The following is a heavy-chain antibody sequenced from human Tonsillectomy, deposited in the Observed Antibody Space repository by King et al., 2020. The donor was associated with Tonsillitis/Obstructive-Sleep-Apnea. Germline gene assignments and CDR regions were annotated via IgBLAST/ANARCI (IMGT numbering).Heavy chain of an antibody. CDR1: GYTFSSYC. CDR3: ASTGVIVGDAFDI. Sequence: QLVQSGVEVKKPGASVKVSCKASGYTFSSYCISWVRQAPGQGLEWMGLISTYNGNTNYAQKIQGRVTMTTDTSTNTAYMELRSLRSDDTAVYYCASTGVIVGDAFDIWGQGTMVTVSS. V-gene: IGHV1-18*01. CDR2: ISTYNGNT. J-gene: IGHJ3*02. D-gene: IGHD2-8*02.